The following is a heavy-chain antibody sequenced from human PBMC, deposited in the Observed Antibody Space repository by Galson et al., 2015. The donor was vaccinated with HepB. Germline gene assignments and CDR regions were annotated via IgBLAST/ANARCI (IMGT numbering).Heavy chain of an antibody. CDR3: ARGEVPSVGGSTFDY. D-gene: IGHD3-16*01. CDR1: GYTFTKFS. CDR2: INPYNGDT. V-gene: IGHV1-18*01. J-gene: IGHJ4*02. Sequence: SVKVSCKASGYTFTKFSINWVRQAPGQGLEWMGWINPYNGDTNYARKFQGRVTITTDTSTSTTYMELRSLRSDDTAVYFCARGEVPSVGGSTFDYWGQGSLVTVSS.